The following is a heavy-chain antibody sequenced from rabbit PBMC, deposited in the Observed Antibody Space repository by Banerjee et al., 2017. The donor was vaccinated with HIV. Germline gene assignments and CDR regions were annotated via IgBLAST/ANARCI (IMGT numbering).Heavy chain of an antibody. D-gene: IGHD8-1*01. V-gene: IGHV1S45*01. Sequence: QEQLKESGGGLVQPGGSLKLSCKASGFDFSGYYMSWVRQAPGKGLEWIACIDYDTNTYYATWAKGRFTISKASSTTVTLQMTSLTAADTATYFCARDLFAGSIYYHYFTLWGPGTLVTVS. CDR1: GFDFSGYYM. CDR2: IDYDTNT. CDR3: ARDLFAGSIYYHYFTL. J-gene: IGHJ4*01.